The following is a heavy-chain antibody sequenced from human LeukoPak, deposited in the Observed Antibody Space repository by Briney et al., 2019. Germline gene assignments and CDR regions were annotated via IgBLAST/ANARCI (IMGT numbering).Heavy chain of an antibody. CDR2: INHSGST. CDR3: ASRLKFRYFDWYYNWFDP. D-gene: IGHD3-9*01. CDR1: GGSFSGYY. V-gene: IGHV4-34*01. Sequence: PSETLSLTCAVYGGSFSGYYWSWIRQPPGKGLEWIGEINHSGSTNYNPSLKSRVTISVDTSKNQFSLKLSSVTAADTAVYYCASRLKFRYFDWYYNWFDPWGQGTLVPVSS. J-gene: IGHJ5*02.